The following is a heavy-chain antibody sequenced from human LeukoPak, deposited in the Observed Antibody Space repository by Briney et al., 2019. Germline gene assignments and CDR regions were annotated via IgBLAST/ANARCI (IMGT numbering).Heavy chain of an antibody. V-gene: IGHV4-39*01. Sequence: PAETLSLTCTVSGGSISSSSYYWGWIRQPPGKGLEWFGRIYYLGSTYSTPSLECRVPISVDTSRNQFSLTLSYVTAPHRAVYCWARRYSGIANYDFDNWGQGTLVTVSS. CDR3: ARRYSGIANYDFDN. D-gene: IGHD1-26*01. CDR2: IYYLGST. J-gene: IGHJ4*01. CDR1: GGSISSSSYY.